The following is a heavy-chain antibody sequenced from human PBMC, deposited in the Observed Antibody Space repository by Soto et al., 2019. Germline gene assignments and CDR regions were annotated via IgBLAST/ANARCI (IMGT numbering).Heavy chain of an antibody. J-gene: IGHJ3*01. CDR2: TYYRSKWYN. CDR3: ARVPNPFRLKICYEDAFDF. CDR1: GDSVSSKSAA. Sequence: SQTLSLTCAISGDSVSSKSAAWNWIRQSPSRGLEWLGRTYYRSKWYNDYAVSVKSRITINPDTSKNQFSLQLNSVTPEDTAVYFCARVPNPFRLKICYEDAFDFWGQGTNVTVSS. D-gene: IGHD5-12*01. V-gene: IGHV6-1*01.